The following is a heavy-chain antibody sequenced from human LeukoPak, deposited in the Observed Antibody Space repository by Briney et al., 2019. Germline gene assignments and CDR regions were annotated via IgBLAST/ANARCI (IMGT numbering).Heavy chain of an antibody. CDR1: GNTFTSSH. V-gene: IGHV1-46*01. CDR2: INIGDGYT. D-gene: IGHD3-16*01. Sequence: ASVKVPCKASGNTFTSSHMHWVRQAPGQGLEWMGIINIGDGYTKYAQKFQGRVTITRDTSTSTLYMELSSLRSEDTAVYYCAKDRGGSYTFDIWGQGTMVTVSS. J-gene: IGHJ3*02. CDR3: AKDRGGSYTFDI.